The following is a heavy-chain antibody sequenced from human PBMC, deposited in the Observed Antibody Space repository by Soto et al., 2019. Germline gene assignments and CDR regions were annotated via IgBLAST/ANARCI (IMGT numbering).Heavy chain of an antibody. D-gene: IGHD3-10*01. CDR3: ATSGLGAGSYYYMDV. CDR2: VLGGGSNT. CDR1: GFAFSSYT. V-gene: IGHV3-23*01. J-gene: IGHJ6*03. Sequence: EAQLLESGGGFVQPGGSLRLSCAASGFAFSSYTMTWVRQAPGKGLEWVSAVLGGGSNTYYADSVMGRFTISGDNSKATLYLQMNSLRVEDTALYYCATSGLGAGSYYYMDVWGEGTTVTVSS.